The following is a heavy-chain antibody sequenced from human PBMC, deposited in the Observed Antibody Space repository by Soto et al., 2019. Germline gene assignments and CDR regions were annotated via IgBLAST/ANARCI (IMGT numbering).Heavy chain of an antibody. Sequence: SETLSLTCTVSGGSISSYYWSWIRQPPGKGLEWIGYIYYSGSTNYNPSLKSRVTISVDTSKNQFSLKLSSVTAADTAVDYCARRYGKNAFDSWGQGKMVTVSS. CDR1: GGSISSYY. J-gene: IGHJ3*02. CDR3: ARRYGKNAFDS. CDR2: IYYSGST. D-gene: IGHD3-9*01. V-gene: IGHV4-59*01.